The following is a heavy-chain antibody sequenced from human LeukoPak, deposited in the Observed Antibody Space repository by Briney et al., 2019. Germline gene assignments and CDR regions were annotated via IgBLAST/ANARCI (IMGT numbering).Heavy chain of an antibody. Sequence: GESLKISCKGSGYIFTYYWIGWVRQMPGKGLEWMGIIYTGDSDTRYSPSFQGRVTISADKTISTAYLQWSSLKASDTAMYYCARAPDWADPLDVWGQGTTVTVSS. CDR1: GYIFTYYW. D-gene: IGHD1-14*01. V-gene: IGHV5-51*01. CDR3: ARAPDWADPLDV. CDR2: IYTGDSDT. J-gene: IGHJ6*02.